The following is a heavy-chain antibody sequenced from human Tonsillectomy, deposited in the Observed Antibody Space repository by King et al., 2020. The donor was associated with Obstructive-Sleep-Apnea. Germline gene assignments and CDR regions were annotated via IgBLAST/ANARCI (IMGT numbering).Heavy chain of an antibody. V-gene: IGHV4-39*07. Sequence: QLQESGPGLVKPSETLSLTCTVSGGSISTSSSYWGWIRQPPGKGLEWIGSIYYSGSTYYNPSLKSRVTISLDTSKNQFSLKLSSVTAADTAVYYCAGYPGVVVVAAASAPGPWGQGTLVTVSS. CDR1: GGSISTSSSY. CDR2: IYYSGST. J-gene: IGHJ5*02. CDR3: AGYPGVVVVAAASAPGP. D-gene: IGHD2-15*01.